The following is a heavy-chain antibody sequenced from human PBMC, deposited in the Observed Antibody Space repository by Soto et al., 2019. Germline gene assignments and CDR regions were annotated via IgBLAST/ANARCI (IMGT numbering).Heavy chain of an antibody. CDR1: GASLTSGTFY. CDR3: AREITI. V-gene: IGHV4-61*01. CDR2: VYHTGDT. Sequence: PSETLSLTCTVSGASLTSGTFYWSWVRQPPGKGLELIGYVYHTGDTKYNPSLQSRVTISLDTSKNQFSLKLKSVTAADTAIYHCAREITIWGPGALVTVSS. J-gene: IGHJ4*02. D-gene: IGHD3-3*01.